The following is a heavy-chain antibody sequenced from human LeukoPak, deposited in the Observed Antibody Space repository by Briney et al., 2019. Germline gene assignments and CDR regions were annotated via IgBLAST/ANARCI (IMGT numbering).Heavy chain of an antibody. J-gene: IGHJ6*02. CDR2: ISIISNYT. V-gene: IGHV3-11*03. D-gene: IGHD1-26*01. CDR1: GFTVSRNY. Sequence: GGSLRLACAASGFTVSRNYMSWVRQAPGKGLEWVSYISIISNYTNYADSVKGRFTISRDNAKNSLHLQMNSLRAEDTAVYYCARCGTPNNYHYYGMDVWGQGTTVTVSS. CDR3: ARCGTPNNYHYYGMDV.